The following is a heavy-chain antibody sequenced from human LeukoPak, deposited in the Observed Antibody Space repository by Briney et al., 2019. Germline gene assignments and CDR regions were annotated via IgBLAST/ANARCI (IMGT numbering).Heavy chain of an antibody. CDR1: GGSISSYY. J-gene: IGHJ6*03. CDR2: IYYSGST. Sequence: PSETLSLTCTVSGGSISSYYWSWIRQPPGKGLEWIGYIYYSGSTNYNPSLKSRVTISVDTSKNQFSLKLSSVTAADTAVYYCARGGAAAPAPSPIYYYYYMDVWGKGTTVTISS. CDR3: ARGGAAAPAPSPIYYYYYMDV. V-gene: IGHV4-59*01. D-gene: IGHD6-13*01.